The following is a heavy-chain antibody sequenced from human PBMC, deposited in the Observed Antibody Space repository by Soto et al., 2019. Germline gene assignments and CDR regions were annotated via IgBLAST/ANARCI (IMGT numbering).Heavy chain of an antibody. CDR1: GVSINSGGYY. CDR2: IYYTGHT. J-gene: IGHJ3*02. D-gene: IGHD1-1*01. CDR3: ARGSQLERDALDI. Sequence: QVQLQESGPGLVKPSQTLSLTCSVSGVSINSGGYYWSWILHHPGKGLEWIGYIYYTGHTFYNASLKSRVAMSLDTSKNQFSLKLSSVTAADTAVYYCARGSQLERDALDIWGQGTMVTVSS. V-gene: IGHV4-31*03.